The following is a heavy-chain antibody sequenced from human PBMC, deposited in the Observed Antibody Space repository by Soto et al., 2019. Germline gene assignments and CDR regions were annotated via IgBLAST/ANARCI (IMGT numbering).Heavy chain of an antibody. V-gene: IGHV1-69*02. CDR1: GGTFSTYS. CDR2: IIPMLGIR. CDR3: TIGSWSGEVFDI. D-gene: IGHD2-21*01. J-gene: IGHJ3*02. Sequence: QVQLVQPGAEVKKPGSSVKVSCKDSGGTFSTYSMFWVRQAPGQGLEWMGRIIPMLGIRNYAQRFQDRVTITADKSTATAHMELSSLRSEDTALYYCTIGSWSGEVFDIWGQGTMVTVSS.